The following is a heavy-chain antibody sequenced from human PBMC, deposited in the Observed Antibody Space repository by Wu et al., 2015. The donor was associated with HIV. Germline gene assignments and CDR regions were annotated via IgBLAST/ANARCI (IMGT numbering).Heavy chain of an antibody. D-gene: IGHD2-2*03. V-gene: IGHV1-46*01. CDR1: AYSFIDHY. Sequence: QVQLVQSGAEVKRPGASVKISCKASAYSFIDHYIHWVRQAPGHGLEWVGIINPSSGSASYAQNFKGRVAMTRDTSTATVYMELSSLRSGDTALYSCARAGGFCSGTSCLDLWGQGTLVTVFS. CDR2: INPSSGSA. J-gene: IGHJ5*02. CDR3: ARAGGFCSGTSCLDL.